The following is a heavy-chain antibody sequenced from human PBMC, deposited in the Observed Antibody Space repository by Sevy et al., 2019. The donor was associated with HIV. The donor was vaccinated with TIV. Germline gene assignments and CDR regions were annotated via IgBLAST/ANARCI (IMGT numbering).Heavy chain of an antibody. CDR1: GFIFNSYV. V-gene: IGHV3-23*01. J-gene: IGHJ4*02. D-gene: IGHD1-26*01. Sequence: GGSLRLSCAASGFIFNSYVMSWVRQAPGKGLEWVSGISASGGSTFYAESVKGGFSISRDNFKNALYLEMNSLRVEDTAVYYCAGAGMGAKGFDYWGQGTLVTVSS. CDR3: AGAGMGAKGFDY. CDR2: ISASGGST.